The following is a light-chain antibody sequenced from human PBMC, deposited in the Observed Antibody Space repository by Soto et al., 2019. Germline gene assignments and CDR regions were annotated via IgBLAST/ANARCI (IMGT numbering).Light chain of an antibody. V-gene: IGKV3-11*01. J-gene: IGKJ4*01. Sequence: EIVLTQSSATLSLSPGERATLSCRASHSGSSYLAWYQQKPDQAPRLLIYDASNRATGIPARFSGSGSGTDFTLTISSLEPEDFGVYYCLQRSNWPLTFGAGTKVDIK. CDR3: LQRSNWPLT. CDR2: DAS. CDR1: HSGSSY.